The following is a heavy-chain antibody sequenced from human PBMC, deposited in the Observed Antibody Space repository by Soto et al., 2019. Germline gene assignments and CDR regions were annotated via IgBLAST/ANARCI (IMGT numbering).Heavy chain of an antibody. CDR1: GDSVSSNSAA. J-gene: IGHJ4*02. CDR2: TYYRSKWYN. D-gene: IGHD2-15*01. Sequence: SQTLSLTCAISGDSVSSNSAAWNWIRQSPSRGLEWLGRTYYRSKWYNDYAVSVKSRITINPDTSKNQFSLQLNSVTPEDTAVYYCARDDPGYCSGGSCYSFDYWGQGTLVTVSS. V-gene: IGHV6-1*01. CDR3: ARDDPGYCSGGSCYSFDY.